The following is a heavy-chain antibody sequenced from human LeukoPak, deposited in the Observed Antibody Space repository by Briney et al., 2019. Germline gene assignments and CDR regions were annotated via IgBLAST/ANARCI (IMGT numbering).Heavy chain of an antibody. V-gene: IGHV1-69*04. Sequence: SVKVSCKASGGTFSSYAISWVRQAPGQGLEWMGRIIPILGIANYAQKFQGRVTITADKSTSTAYMVLSSLRFEDTAVYYCARGSGSSTSGFDYWGQGTLVTVSS. CDR3: ARGSGSSTSGFDY. CDR2: IIPILGIA. D-gene: IGHD3-10*01. CDR1: GGTFSSYA. J-gene: IGHJ4*02.